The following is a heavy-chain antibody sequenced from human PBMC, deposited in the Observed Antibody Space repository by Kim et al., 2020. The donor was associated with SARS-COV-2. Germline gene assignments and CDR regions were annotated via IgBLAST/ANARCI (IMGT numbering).Heavy chain of an antibody. CDR3: TIIPGTTLALWDAFDV. Sequence: GGSLRLSCAASGFTFSDSPIHWVRQASGKGLEWVVRIRSKVYSYATSYAASVKGRFTISRDDSESTAYLQMNSLKTEDTAVYYCTIIPGTTLALWDAFDV. CDR2: IRSKVYSYAT. V-gene: IGHV3-73*01. D-gene: IGHD1-1*01. J-gene: IGHJ3*01. CDR1: GFTFSDSP.